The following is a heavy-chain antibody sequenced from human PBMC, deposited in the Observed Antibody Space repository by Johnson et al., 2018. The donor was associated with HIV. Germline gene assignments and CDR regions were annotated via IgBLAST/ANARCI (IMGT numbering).Heavy chain of an antibody. CDR3: ARARDRSSSRDAFDI. Sequence: QVQLVESGGGVVQPGRSLRLSCVASGFTFSTYDMHWVRQAPGKGLEWVAVISYDGANKYYADSVKGRFTISRDNSKNTLYLQMNSLRAEDTAVYYCARARDRSSSRDAFDIWGQGTMVTVSS. V-gene: IGHV3-30-3*01. J-gene: IGHJ3*02. CDR1: GFTFSTYD. CDR2: ISYDGANK. D-gene: IGHD6-13*01.